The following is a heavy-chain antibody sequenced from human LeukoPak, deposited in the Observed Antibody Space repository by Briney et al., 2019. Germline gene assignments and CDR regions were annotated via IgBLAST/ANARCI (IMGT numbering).Heavy chain of an antibody. D-gene: IGHD3-22*01. CDR2: IFYTGST. V-gene: IGHV4-39*07. CDR3: ARDYNYDGMFDY. CDR1: SGSISTSNYY. Sequence: SETLSLTCTVSSGSISTSNYYWGWVRQPPGKALEWIGNIFYTGSTYYSPSLKSRVTISLDTSRNQFSLKLNSLTAADTAVYYCARDYNYDGMFDYWGQGILVTVSS. J-gene: IGHJ4*02.